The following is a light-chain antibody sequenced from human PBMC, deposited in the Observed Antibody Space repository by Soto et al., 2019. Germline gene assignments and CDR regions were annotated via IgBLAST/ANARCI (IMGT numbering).Light chain of an antibody. CDR3: QQRGDWPLYT. CDR2: GAR. V-gene: IGKV3D-20*02. Sequence: VLTQSPGTLSLSPGERATLSCRASQSVTIGYLAWFQQKPGQAPRLLIYGARTRATGVPDRFSASGSGTDFSLSISSLEPEDFAVYYCQQRGDWPLYTFGQGSRLEIK. CDR1: QSVTIGY. J-gene: IGKJ2*01.